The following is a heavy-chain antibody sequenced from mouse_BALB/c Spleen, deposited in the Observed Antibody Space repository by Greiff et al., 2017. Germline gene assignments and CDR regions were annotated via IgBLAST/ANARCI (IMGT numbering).Heavy chain of an antibody. CDR3: ASPYYGPYAMDY. J-gene: IGHJ4*01. V-gene: IGHV1-18*01. CDR2: INPNNGGT. Sequence: VQLKQSGAELMKPGASVKISCKTSGYTFTEYTMHWVKQSHGKSLEWIGGINPNNGGTSYNQKFKGKATLTVDKSSSTAYMELRSLTSEDSAVYYCASPYYGPYAMDYWGQGTSVTVSS. D-gene: IGHD1-2*01. CDR1: GYTFTEYT.